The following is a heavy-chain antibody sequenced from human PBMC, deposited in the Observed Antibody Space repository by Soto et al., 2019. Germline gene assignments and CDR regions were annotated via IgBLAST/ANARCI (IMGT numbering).Heavy chain of an antibody. D-gene: IGHD5-12*01. Sequence: NPSETLSLTCAVYGGSFSGYYWSWIRRPPGKGLEWIGEINHSGSTNYNPSLKSRVTISVDTSKNQFSLKLSSVTAADTAVYYCARGVATISLSHFDYWGQGTLVTVSS. CDR1: GGSFSGYY. CDR2: INHSGST. J-gene: IGHJ4*02. V-gene: IGHV4-34*01. CDR3: ARGVATISLSHFDY.